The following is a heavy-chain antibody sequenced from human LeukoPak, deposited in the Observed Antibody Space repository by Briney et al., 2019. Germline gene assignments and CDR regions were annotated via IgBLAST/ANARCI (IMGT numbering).Heavy chain of an antibody. Sequence: SETLSLTCIVSGGSINRSSYYWGWIRQPPGKGLEWLGSIYYSGSTYYNPSLKSRVTISVDTSKNQFSLKLSSVTAADTAVYYCARDWEGTMVRGVPTDDDAFDIWGQGTMVTVSS. D-gene: IGHD3-10*01. V-gene: IGHV4-39*07. J-gene: IGHJ3*02. CDR3: ARDWEGTMVRGVPTDDDAFDI. CDR2: IYYSGST. CDR1: GGSINRSSYY.